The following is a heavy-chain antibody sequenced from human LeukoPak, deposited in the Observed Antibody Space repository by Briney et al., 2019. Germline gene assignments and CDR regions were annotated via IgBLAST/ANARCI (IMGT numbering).Heavy chain of an antibody. V-gene: IGHV3-33*01. CDR3: ARGPSERYYESSGYYYLDY. D-gene: IGHD3-22*01. CDR2: IWYDGSNK. CDR1: GFTFSSYG. J-gene: IGHJ4*02. Sequence: GGSLRLSCAASGFTFSSYGMHWVRQAPGKGLEWVAVIWYDGSNKYYADSVKGRFTISRDNSKNTLYLQMNSLRAEDTAVYYCARGPSERYYESSGYYYLDYWGQGTLVTVSS.